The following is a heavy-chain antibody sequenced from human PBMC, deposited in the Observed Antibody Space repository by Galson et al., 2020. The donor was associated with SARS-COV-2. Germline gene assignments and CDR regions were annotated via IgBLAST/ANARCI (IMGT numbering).Heavy chain of an antibody. CDR3: ARQPLQYDILTGNYNEWEPADFDY. Sequence: ASETLSLTCTVSGGSISSSSYYWGWVRQPPGKGLEWIGSIYYSATTYYNPSLRSRVTISVDTSKNQVSLKVNSVTAADTAVYYCARQPLQYDILTGNYNEWEPADFDYWGQGTLVTVSS. D-gene: IGHD3-9*01. V-gene: IGHV4-39*01. J-gene: IGHJ4*02. CDR2: IYYSATT. CDR1: GGSISSSSYY.